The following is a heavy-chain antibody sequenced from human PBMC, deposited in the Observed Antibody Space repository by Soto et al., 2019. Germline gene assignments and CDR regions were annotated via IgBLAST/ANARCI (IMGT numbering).Heavy chain of an antibody. Sequence: PSQTLSLTCAISGDRVSSNTASWNWIRQSPSRGLEWLGRTYFRSKWYNYYAVSVKSRIIINPDTSNNQFSLQLNSVTPEDTAVYFCAKGDNLGPKTGYAFDPWGQGIMVTVSS. CDR2: TYFRSKWYN. CDR3: AKGDNLGPKTGYAFDP. D-gene: IGHD5-12*01. CDR1: GDRVSSNTAS. V-gene: IGHV6-1*01. J-gene: IGHJ5*02.